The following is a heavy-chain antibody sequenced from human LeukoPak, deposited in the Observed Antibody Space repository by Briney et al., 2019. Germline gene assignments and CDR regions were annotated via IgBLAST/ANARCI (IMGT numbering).Heavy chain of an antibody. J-gene: IGHJ4*02. CDR1: GFTFSSYA. CDR2: ISYDGSNK. D-gene: IGHD5-18*01. Sequence: GGSLRLSCAASGFTFSSYAMHWVRQAPGKGLEWVAVISYDGSNKYYADSVKGRFTISRDNSKNTLYLQMNSLRAEDTAVYYCARDPVRGYSYGDFDYWGQGTLVTVYS. V-gene: IGHV3-30-3*01. CDR3: ARDPVRGYSYGDFDY.